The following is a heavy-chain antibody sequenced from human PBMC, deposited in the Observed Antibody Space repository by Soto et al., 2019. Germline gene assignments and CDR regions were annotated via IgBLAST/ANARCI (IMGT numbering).Heavy chain of an antibody. Sequence: QVQLQESGPGLVKPSQTLSLTCTVSGGSISSGGYYWSWIRQHPGKGLEWIGYMYYSGRTYYNPSLKSRVTISVDTSKNQFSLKLSSVTAADTAVYYCARGQRGYSGYDVMGNRFDPWGQGTLVTVSS. CDR2: MYYSGRT. CDR1: GGSISSGGYY. V-gene: IGHV4-31*03. CDR3: ARGQRGYSGYDVMGNRFDP. D-gene: IGHD5-12*01. J-gene: IGHJ5*02.